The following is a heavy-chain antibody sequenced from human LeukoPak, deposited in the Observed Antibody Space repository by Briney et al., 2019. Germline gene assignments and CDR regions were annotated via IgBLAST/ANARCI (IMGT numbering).Heavy chain of an antibody. V-gene: IGHV3-33*01. CDR2: IWFDGSKK. Sequence: GGSLRLSCAASGFTFSSFGLHWVRQSPGKGLEWVSVIWFDGSKKYYGDSVKGRFTISRDDSKNTLYLQMNSLRVEDTAVYYCARDRIRGVISFGYFYGMDVWGQRTTVTVSS. J-gene: IGHJ6*02. CDR3: ARDRIRGVISFGYFYGMDV. CDR1: GFTFSSFG. D-gene: IGHD3-10*01.